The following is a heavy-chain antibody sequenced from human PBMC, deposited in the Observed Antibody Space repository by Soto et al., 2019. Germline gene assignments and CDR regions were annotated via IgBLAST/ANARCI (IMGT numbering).Heavy chain of an antibody. J-gene: IGHJ6*02. Sequence: PSETLSLTCTVSGGAVSSGTYYWSWIRQPPGKGLEWIGHIYFTGSTNYNPSLKSRVTMSLDTSRNQFSLKLSSVTAADTAVYYCARGGYYGMDVWGQGTTVTVSS. CDR3: ARGGYYGMDV. CDR1: GGAVSSGTYY. V-gene: IGHV4-61*01. CDR2: IYFTGST.